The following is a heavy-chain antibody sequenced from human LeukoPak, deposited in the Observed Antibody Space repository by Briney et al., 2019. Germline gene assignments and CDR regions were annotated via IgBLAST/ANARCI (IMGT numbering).Heavy chain of an antibody. J-gene: IGHJ4*02. CDR3: ARAAAGGGLTYFDY. CDR2: INPNSGGT. CDR1: GYTFTGYY. V-gene: IGHV1-2*02. Sequence: ASVKVSCKASGYTFTGYYMHWVRQAPGQGLEWMGWINPNSGGTNYAQKFQGRVTMTRDTSISTAYMELSRLRSDDTAVYYCARAAAGGGLTYFDYWGQGTLVTVSS. D-gene: IGHD6-13*01.